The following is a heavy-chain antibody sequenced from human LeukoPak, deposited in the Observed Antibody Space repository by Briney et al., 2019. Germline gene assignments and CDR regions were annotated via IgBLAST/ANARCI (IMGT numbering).Heavy chain of an antibody. V-gene: IGHV3-23*01. CDR1: GFTFSSYA. CDR2: ISGSGGST. D-gene: IGHD3-22*01. CDR3: AKDHRKHEIVVVISGYFDY. J-gene: IGHJ4*02. Sequence: GGSLRLSCAASGFTFSSYAMSWVRQAPGKGLEWVSAISGSGGSTYYADSVKGRFTISRDNSKNTLYLQMNSLRAEHTAVYYCAKDHRKHEIVVVISGYFDYWGQGTLVTVSS.